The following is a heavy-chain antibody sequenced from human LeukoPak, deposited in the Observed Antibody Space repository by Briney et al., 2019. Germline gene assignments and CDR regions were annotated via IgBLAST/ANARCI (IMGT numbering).Heavy chain of an antibody. CDR3: ATPYTMVRGVSYYGMDV. D-gene: IGHD3-10*01. CDR2: FDPEDGET. J-gene: IGHJ6*04. V-gene: IGHV1-24*01. CDR1: GYTLTELS. Sequence: GASVKVSCKVSGYTLTELSMHWVRQAPGKGLEWMGGFDPEDGETIYAQKFQGRVTMTQDTSTGTAYMELSSLRSEDTAVYYCATPYTMVRGVSYYGMDVWGKGTTVTVSS.